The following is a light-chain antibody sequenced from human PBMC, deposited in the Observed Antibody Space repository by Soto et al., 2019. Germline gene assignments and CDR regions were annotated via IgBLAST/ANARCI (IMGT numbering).Light chain of an antibody. CDR1: RSVSSTY. CDR2: DAS. V-gene: IGKV3-20*01. CDR3: HQYASSPWT. J-gene: IGKJ1*01. Sequence: EIVLTQSPGTLSLSPGDRATLSCRARRSVSSTYLAWYQQKPGQAPRLLIYDASTRAAGIPDRFSGSGSGTDFTLTISRLEAEDFAVYYCHQYASSPWTFGQGAKVEIK.